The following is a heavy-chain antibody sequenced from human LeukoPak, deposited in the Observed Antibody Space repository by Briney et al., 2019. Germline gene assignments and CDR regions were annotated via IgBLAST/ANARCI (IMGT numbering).Heavy chain of an antibody. CDR1: GFTFSSYG. CDR3: AKDLPDWNYDY. V-gene: IGHV3-30*02. CDR2: IGFVESKK. D-gene: IGHD1-7*01. Sequence: SGGSLRLSCAASGFTFSSYGMHWVRQAPGKGLQWVAFIGFVESKKYYAGFVGGRFTISRDNSKNTVYLQMNSLRADDTAVYYCAKDLPDWNYDYWGQGTLVTVSS. J-gene: IGHJ4*02.